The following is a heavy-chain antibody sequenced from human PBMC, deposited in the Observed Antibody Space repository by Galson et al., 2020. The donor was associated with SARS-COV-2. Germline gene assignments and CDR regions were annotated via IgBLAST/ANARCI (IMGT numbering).Heavy chain of an antibody. D-gene: IGHD4-4*01. CDR1: GFSLSTSGMC. Sequence: SGPTLVKPTQTLTLTCTFSGFSLSTSGMCVSWIRQPPGKALEWLALIDWDDDKYYSTSLKTRLTISKDTSKNQVVLTMTNMDPVDTATYYCARIRWTVYYYYGMDVWGQGTTVTVSS. CDR3: ARIRWTVYYYYGMDV. CDR2: IDWDDDK. J-gene: IGHJ6*02. V-gene: IGHV2-70*01.